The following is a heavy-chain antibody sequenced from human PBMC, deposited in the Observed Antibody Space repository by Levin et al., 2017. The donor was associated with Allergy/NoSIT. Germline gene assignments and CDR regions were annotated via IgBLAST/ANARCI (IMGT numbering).Heavy chain of an antibody. CDR2: ITHSGRT. V-gene: IGHV4-59*01. CDR1: GGSISIFY. D-gene: IGHD1-1*01. CDR3: ARDTGGFAFDL. J-gene: IGHJ3*01. Sequence: SETLSLTCTVSGGSISIFYWSLIRQPPGKGLEWIGYITHSGRTNYNPSLKSRLTLSLDTSTNHFSLKLTSATAADTAVYYCARDTGGFAFDLWGQGTLVTVSS.